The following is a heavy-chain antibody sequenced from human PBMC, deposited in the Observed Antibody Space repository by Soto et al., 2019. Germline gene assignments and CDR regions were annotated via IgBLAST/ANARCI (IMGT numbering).Heavy chain of an antibody. Sequence: QLQLQESGPGLVKPSETLSLTCTVSGGSISSSSYYWGWIRQPPGKGLEWIGSIYYSGSTYYNPSLKSRVTISVDTSKNQFSLKLSSVTAADTAVYYCARPKEYCSSTSCYTAFDIWGQGTMVTVSS. CDR1: GGSISSSSYY. CDR3: ARPKEYCSSTSCYTAFDI. CDR2: IYYSGST. D-gene: IGHD2-2*02. V-gene: IGHV4-39*01. J-gene: IGHJ3*02.